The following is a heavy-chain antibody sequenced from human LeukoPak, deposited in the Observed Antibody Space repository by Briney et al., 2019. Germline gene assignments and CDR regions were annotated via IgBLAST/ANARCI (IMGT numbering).Heavy chain of an antibody. CDR1: GFTFSSYA. J-gene: IGHJ4*02. Sequence: GGSLRLSCAASGFTFSSYAMNWVRQAPGKGLGWVSSISSSSSYIYYADSVKGRFTISRDNSKNTLHLQMNSLRAEDTAVYYCARSRSGGYSYGLDYWGQGTPVTVSS. V-gene: IGHV3-21*04. CDR3: ARSRSGGYSYGLDY. CDR2: ISSSSSYI. D-gene: IGHD5-18*01.